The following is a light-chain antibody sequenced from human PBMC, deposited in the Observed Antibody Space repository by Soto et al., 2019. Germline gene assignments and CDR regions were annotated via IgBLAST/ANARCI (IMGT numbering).Light chain of an antibody. CDR2: GSS. J-gene: IGKJ5*01. V-gene: IGKV3-15*01. CDR3: QQYTNWPPIT. CDR1: QSVGSN. Sequence: ELLLAQSPATPPVSPGERATLSCRASQSVGSNLAWFQQKPGQAPRLLIYGSSTRATGVPARFSGSGSGADFTLTISNLQSEDFAVYYCQQYTNWPPITFGQGTRLEIK.